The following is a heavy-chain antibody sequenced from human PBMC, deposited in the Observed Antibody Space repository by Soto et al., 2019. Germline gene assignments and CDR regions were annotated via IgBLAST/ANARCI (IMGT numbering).Heavy chain of an antibody. CDR3: ARERGGRGVTTGPWFEP. CDR2: IIPIFGTA. V-gene: IGHV1-69*01. D-gene: IGHD4-4*01. CDR1: GGTFSSYA. Sequence: QVQLVQSGAEVKKPGSSVKVSCKASGGTFSSYAISWVRQAPGQGLEWMGGIIPIFGTANYAQKFQGRVTNTADESTSTGYMELSSLSSEDTAVYYCARERGGRGVTTGPWFEPLGQGTLVTGSS. J-gene: IGHJ5*02.